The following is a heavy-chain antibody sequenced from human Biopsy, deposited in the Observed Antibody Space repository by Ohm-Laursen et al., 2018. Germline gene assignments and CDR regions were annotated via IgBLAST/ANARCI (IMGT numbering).Heavy chain of an antibody. CDR2: VYNGGIT. CDR1: GGSITSYY. V-gene: IGHV4-59*01. CDR3: ARTPRDSFWSGSYKRGLWFDP. J-gene: IGHJ5*02. D-gene: IGHD3-3*01. Sequence: PGTLSLTCSVSGGSITSYYWTWVRQPPGKGLEWIGHVYNGGITNYNPSLKSRVTISKDTSKNQFSLQVNSVTAADTAVYYCARTPRDSFWSGSYKRGLWFDPWGRGTLVIVSS.